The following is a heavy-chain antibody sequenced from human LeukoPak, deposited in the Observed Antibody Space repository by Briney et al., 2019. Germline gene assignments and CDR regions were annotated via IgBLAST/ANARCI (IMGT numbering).Heavy chain of an antibody. Sequence: SQTLSLTCVLSGDSVSSNSAVWNWIRQSPSRGLEWLGRTYYRSKWYNDYAVSVKSRITINPDTSKNQFSLQVNSVTPEDTAVYYCSRELPWGPSDYWGQGTLVTVSS. V-gene: IGHV6-1*01. CDR1: GDSVSSNSAV. D-gene: IGHD7-27*01. CDR2: TYYRSKWYN. J-gene: IGHJ4*02. CDR3: SRELPWGPSDY.